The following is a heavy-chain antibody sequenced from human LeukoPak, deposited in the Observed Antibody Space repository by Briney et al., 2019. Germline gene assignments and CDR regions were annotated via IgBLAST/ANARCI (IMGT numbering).Heavy chain of an antibody. CDR3: AKEVDGRAVRHGLDV. D-gene: IGHD6-19*01. Sequence: GGSLRLSCAASGFTFDDYTMHWVRQAPGKGLEWVSLISWDGGSTYYGDSVKGRFTVSRDNSKNSLYLQMNSLRTEDTALYYCAKEVDGRAVRHGLDVWGQGITVTVSS. CDR1: GFTFDDYT. V-gene: IGHV3-43*01. CDR2: ISWDGGST. J-gene: IGHJ6*02.